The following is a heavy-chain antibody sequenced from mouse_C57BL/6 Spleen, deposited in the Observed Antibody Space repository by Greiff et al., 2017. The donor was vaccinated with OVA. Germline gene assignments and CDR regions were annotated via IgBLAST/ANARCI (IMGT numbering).Heavy chain of an antibody. CDR3: VTTVVAPYWYFDV. CDR1: GFTFSDYY. D-gene: IGHD1-1*01. J-gene: IGHJ1*03. CDR2: INYDGSST. V-gene: IGHV5-16*01. Sequence: EVKLMESEGGLVQPGSSMKLSCTASGFTFSDYYMAWVRQVPEKGLEWVANINYDGSSTYYLDSLKSRFIISRDNAKNILYLQMSSLKSEDTATYYCVTTVVAPYWYFDVWGTGTTVTVSS.